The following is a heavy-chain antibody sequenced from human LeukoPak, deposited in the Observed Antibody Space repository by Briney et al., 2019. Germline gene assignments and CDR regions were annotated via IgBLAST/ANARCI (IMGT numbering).Heavy chain of an antibody. Sequence: SQTLSLTCAISGDSLSTNIGAWKCLRQSPSRGLEGLGSTYYRSQLYKDYAESVESRISINSDTSKNPFSLQLNSVTPEYTAVYYCAYTTSGTFKYWGQGNLVSVSS. V-gene: IGHV6-1*01. J-gene: IGHJ4*02. CDR2: TYYRSQLYK. CDR1: GDSLSTNIGA. D-gene: IGHD6-13*01. CDR3: AYTTSGTFKY.